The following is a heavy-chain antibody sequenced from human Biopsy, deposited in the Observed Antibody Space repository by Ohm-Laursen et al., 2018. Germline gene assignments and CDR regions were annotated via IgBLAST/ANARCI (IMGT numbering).Heavy chain of an antibody. Sequence: SQTLSLTWNVSGGSISNLYWSWIRQPPGKGLEWIGYMYYSGNTNYNPSLKSRVTISVDTSLNHLSLRLTSVTAADTAVYYCARHAPSYSGSYWRYFDLWGRGTLVTVSS. J-gene: IGHJ2*01. V-gene: IGHV4-59*08. CDR1: GGSISNLY. CDR3: ARHAPSYSGSYWRYFDL. CDR2: MYYSGNT. D-gene: IGHD1-26*01.